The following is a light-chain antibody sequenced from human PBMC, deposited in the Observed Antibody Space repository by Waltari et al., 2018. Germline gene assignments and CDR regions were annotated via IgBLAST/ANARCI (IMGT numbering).Light chain of an antibody. CDR2: YDS. CDR3: QVWDANNEPGL. V-gene: IGLV3-21*01. J-gene: IGLJ1*01. CDR1: NIGTKS. Sequence: SYVLTQQPSVSVAPGETARITCGGNNIGTKSVNWYRQKPGQATGLVLSYDSDRPSGIPGRFSGSNSGDTATLTISRVEAGDEADYYCQVWDANNEPGLFGTGTEVTV.